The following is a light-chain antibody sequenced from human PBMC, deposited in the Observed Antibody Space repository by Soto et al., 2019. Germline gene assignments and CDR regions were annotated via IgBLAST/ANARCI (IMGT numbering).Light chain of an antibody. CDR3: QQYYISTLS. Sequence: LVSRSTRHRVPVSFLMSQGISSYLAWYQRKPGKAPELLIYAASTLQSGVPSRFSGSGSGTDFTLTIRGLQSEDFATYYCQQYYISTLSFAGGTKADIK. CDR2: AAS. CDR1: QGISSY. J-gene: IGKJ4*01. V-gene: IGKV1D-8*01.